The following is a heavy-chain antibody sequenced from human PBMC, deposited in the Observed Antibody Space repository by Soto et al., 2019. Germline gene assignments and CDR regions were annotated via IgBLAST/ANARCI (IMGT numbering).Heavy chain of an antibody. J-gene: IGHJ4*02. Sequence: ESGGGLVNPGGSLRLSCAASGFTFSHYSMTWVRQAPGKGLEWGASISSSSNFIYNADSVKGRFAISRDNAKNSLYLHMSSLRAEDTALYYCARGSGSGSYVPDSWGQGILVTVSS. V-gene: IGHV3-21*01. CDR3: ARGSGSGSYVPDS. CDR1: GFTFSHYS. D-gene: IGHD3-10*01. CDR2: ISSSSNFI.